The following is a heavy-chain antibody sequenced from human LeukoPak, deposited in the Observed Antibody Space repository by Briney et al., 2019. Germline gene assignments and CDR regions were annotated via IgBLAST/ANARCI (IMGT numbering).Heavy chain of an antibody. Sequence: PGGSLRLSCAASGFTLSGYAMSWVRQAPGRGLEWVSALSGRGGSTYYADSVKGRFTISRDNSKNTVYLQMNSLRAEDTAVYYCAKQGRDWLRDYYYYMDVWAKGPRSPSP. D-gene: IGHD3-9*01. CDR3: AKQGRDWLRDYYYYMDV. CDR2: LSGRGGST. V-gene: IGHV3-23*01. J-gene: IGHJ6*03. CDR1: GFTLSGYA.